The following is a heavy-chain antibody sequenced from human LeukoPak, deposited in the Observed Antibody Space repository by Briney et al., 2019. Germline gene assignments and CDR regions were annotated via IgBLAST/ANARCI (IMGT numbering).Heavy chain of an antibody. D-gene: IGHD3/OR15-3a*01. CDR3: VTGLGRSMTY. CDR1: GFTFSTYW. CDR2: IKEDGSEK. J-gene: IGHJ4*02. Sequence: PGGSLRLSCAASGVASGFTFSTYWMSWIRQAPGKGLEWVANIKEDGSEKYYVDSVKGRFTISRDNAKKSLYLQMNSLRGEDTAVYHCVTGLGRSMTYWGQGTLVTVSS. V-gene: IGHV3-7*01.